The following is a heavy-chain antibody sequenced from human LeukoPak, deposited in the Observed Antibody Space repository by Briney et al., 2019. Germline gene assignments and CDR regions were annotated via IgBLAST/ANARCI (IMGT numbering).Heavy chain of an antibody. D-gene: IGHD4-17*01. CDR1: GFTFSTYY. Sequence: PGGSLRLSCAASGFTFSTYYTQWVRQAPGKGLEYVSAISTGGLTTYYAESVKGRFTISRDDSKNTLYLQMGSLRGEDMAVYYCARRVAPTDYLGMDVWGQGTTVTVSS. J-gene: IGHJ6*02. CDR2: ISTGGLTT. CDR3: ARRVAPTDYLGMDV. V-gene: IGHV3-64*02.